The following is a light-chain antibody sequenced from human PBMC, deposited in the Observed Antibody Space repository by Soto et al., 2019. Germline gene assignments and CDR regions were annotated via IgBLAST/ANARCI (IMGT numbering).Light chain of an antibody. CDR2: AAS. CDR1: QGIRND. V-gene: IGKV1-6*01. J-gene: IGKJ1*01. Sequence: AIQMNKSPSSLSASVGDRVTITCRASQGIRNDLGWYQQKPGKAPKLLIYAASSLQSGVPSRFSGSGSGTDFTLTISILQPEDFATYYCLQDYNYPRTFGQVTKVDIK. CDR3: LQDYNYPRT.